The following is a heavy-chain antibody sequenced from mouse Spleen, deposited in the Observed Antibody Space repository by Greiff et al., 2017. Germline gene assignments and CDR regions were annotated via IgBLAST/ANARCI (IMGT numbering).Heavy chain of an antibody. D-gene: IGHD1-1*01. V-gene: IGHV5-9-1*01. Sequence: EVMLVESGGGLVKPGGSLKLSCAASGFTFSSYAMSWVRQTPEKRLEWVATISSGGSYTYYPDSVKGRFTISRDNAKNTLYLQMSSLRSEDTAMYYCATYGSSLYYFDYWGQGTTLTVSS. CDR2: ISSGGSYT. J-gene: IGHJ2*01. CDR3: ATYGSSLYYFDY. CDR1: GFTFSSYA.